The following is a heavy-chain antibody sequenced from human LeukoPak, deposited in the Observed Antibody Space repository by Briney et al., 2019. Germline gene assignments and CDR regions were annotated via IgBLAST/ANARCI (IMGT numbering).Heavy chain of an antibody. V-gene: IGHV5-51*01. CDR2: IYPGDSDT. D-gene: IGHD6-19*01. CDR3: ARQGAVARFDY. J-gene: IGHJ4*02. CDR1: GYSFTNYW. Sequence: GESLKISCKGSGYSFTNYWIGWVRQMPGKGLEWMGIIYPGDSDTRYSPSFQGPVTISADRSISTAYLQWSSLKASDTAMYYCARQGAVARFDYWGQGTLVTVSS.